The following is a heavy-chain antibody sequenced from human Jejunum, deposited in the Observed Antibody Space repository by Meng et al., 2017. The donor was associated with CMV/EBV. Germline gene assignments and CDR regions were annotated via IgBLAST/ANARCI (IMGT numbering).Heavy chain of an antibody. D-gene: IGHD3-9*01. CDR3: ARWSQWYYDIYTGYNFYGMDV. J-gene: IGHJ6*02. CDR1: A. Sequence: AMTWVRQAPGKGLEWVSVINSGGSDTKYADSVKGRFTISRDNSKNTLYLQMNSLRAEDTAVYYCARWSQWYYDIYTGYNFYGMDVWGQGTTGTVSS. CDR2: INSGGSDT. V-gene: IGHV3-23*03.